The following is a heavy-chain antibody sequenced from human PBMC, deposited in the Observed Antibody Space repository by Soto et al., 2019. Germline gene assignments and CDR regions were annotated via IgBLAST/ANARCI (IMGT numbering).Heavy chain of an antibody. CDR1: GGTFSSYA. D-gene: IGHD2-15*01. J-gene: IGHJ6*04. V-gene: IGHV1-69*01. Sequence: QVQLVQSGAEVKKPGSSVKVSCKASGGTFSSYAISWVRQAPGQGLEWMGGIIPIFGTANYAQKFQGRVTITADESTSTAYIELSSRRSEDTAGYYWAVLFCRARVEDGMDVWGKGTTVTVSS. CDR3: AVLFCRARVEDGMDV. CDR2: IIPIFGTA.